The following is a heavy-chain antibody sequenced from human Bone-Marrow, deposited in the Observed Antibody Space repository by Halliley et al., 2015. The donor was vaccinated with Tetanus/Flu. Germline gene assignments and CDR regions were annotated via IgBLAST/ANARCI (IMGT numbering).Heavy chain of an antibody. J-gene: IGHJ6*02. CDR3: TRGFLWFGELFGPEDNVAV. CDR2: RGNGGAT. V-gene: IGHV3-49*02. Sequence: RGNGGATAYAASVKGRFIISRDDPKSIAYLQMNSLTTEDTGVYFCTRGFLWFGELFGPEDNVAVWGQGTTVTVSS. D-gene: IGHD3-10*01.